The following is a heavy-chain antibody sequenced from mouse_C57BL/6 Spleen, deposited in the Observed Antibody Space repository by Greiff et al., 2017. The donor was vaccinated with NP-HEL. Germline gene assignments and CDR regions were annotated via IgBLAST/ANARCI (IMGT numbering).Heavy chain of an antibody. CDR1: GFTFSSYA. V-gene: IGHV5-4*01. Sequence: EVQVVESGGGLVKPGGSLKLSCAASGFTFSSYAMSWVRQTPEKRLEWVATISDGGSYTYYPDNVKGRFTISRDNAKNNLYLQMSHLKSEDTAMYYCARDGYYVDAMDYWGQGTSVTVSS. D-gene: IGHD2-3*01. CDR2: ISDGGSYT. CDR3: ARDGYYVDAMDY. J-gene: IGHJ4*01.